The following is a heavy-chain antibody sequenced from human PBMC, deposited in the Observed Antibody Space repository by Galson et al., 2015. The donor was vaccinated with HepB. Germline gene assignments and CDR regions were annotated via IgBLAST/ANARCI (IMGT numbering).Heavy chain of an antibody. Sequence: IDPSDSYIKYSPSFQGHVTISADKSISTAYLQWSSLKASDTAMYYCATSYYYDSSGYKGAIDYWGQGTLVTVSP. D-gene: IGHD3-22*01. CDR3: ATSYYYDSSGYKGAIDY. V-gene: IGHV5-10-1*01. CDR2: IDPSDSYI. J-gene: IGHJ4*02.